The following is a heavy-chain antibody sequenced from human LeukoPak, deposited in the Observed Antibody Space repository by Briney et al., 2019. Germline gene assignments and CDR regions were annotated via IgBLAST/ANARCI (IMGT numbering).Heavy chain of an antibody. CDR3: ARGRVAAAGILFGRQSENDY. D-gene: IGHD6-13*01. V-gene: IGHV1-8*03. CDR1: GYTFTSYD. Sequence: GASVKVSCKASGYTFTSYDINWVRQATGQGLEWMGWMNPNSGNTGYAQKFQGRVTITRNTSISTAYMELSSLRSEDTAVYYCARGRVAAAGILFGRQSENDYWGQGTLVTVSS. J-gene: IGHJ4*02. CDR2: MNPNSGNT.